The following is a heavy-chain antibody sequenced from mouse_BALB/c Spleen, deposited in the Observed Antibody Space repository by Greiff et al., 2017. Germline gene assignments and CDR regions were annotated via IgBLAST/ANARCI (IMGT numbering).Heavy chain of an antibody. J-gene: IGHJ4*01. CDR3: ARAGPLMDY. CDR1: GYTFTDYA. CDR2: ISIYYDNT. Sequence: LQESGPELVRPGESVKISCKGSGYTFTDYAMHWVKQSHAKSLEWIGVISIYYDNTNYNQKFKGKATMTVDKSSSTAYMELARLTSEDSAIYYCARAGPLMDYWGQGTSVTVSS. V-gene: IGHV1-67*01.